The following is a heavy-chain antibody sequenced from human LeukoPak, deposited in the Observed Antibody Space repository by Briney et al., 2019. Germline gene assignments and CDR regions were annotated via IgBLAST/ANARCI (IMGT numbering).Heavy chain of an antibody. D-gene: IGHD1-26*01. J-gene: IGHJ4*02. CDR3: ARAAYSGSYLGY. CDR2: IYHSGST. Sequence: TLSLTCTVSGGSISSGGYYWSWIRQPPGKGLEWIGYIYHSGSTYYNPSLKSRVTISVDRSKNQFSLKLSSVTAADTAVYYCARAAYSGSYLGYWGQGTLVTVSS. CDR1: GGSISSGGYY. V-gene: IGHV4-30-2*01.